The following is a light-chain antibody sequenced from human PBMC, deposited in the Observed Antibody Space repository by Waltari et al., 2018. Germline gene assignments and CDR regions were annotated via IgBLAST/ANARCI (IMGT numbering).Light chain of an antibody. CDR1: QSVSRA. CDR2: GAS. Sequence: EIVLTQSPGSLSSSPGERVTLSCRASQSVSRALAWYQQKPGQAPRLLIFGASNRATGIPDRFSGSGSETDCSLTISRLEPEDVAVYYCQHYVRLPATFGRGTKVEIK. J-gene: IGKJ1*01. CDR3: QHYVRLPAT. V-gene: IGKV3-20*01.